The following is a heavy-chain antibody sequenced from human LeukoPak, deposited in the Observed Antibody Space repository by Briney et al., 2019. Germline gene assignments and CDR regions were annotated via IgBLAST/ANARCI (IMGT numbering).Heavy chain of an antibody. J-gene: IGHJ4*02. D-gene: IGHD3-9*01. V-gene: IGHV3-23*01. CDR1: GFTLSSYA. CDR2: LGISGDYA. Sequence: GGSLRLSCVASGFTLSSYAVSWVRQAPGEGRQWASSLGISGDYAWYAGSVKGRFTISRDSSKNTLYLQMNRLGAEDTAVYYCARGGGGNSDFLTTYTGASLSFDYWGQGALVTVSS. CDR3: ARGGGGNSDFLTTYTGASLSFDY.